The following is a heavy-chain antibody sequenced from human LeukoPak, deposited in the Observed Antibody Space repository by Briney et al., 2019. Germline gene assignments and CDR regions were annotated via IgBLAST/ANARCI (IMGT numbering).Heavy chain of an antibody. J-gene: IGHJ4*02. D-gene: IGHD3-3*01. V-gene: IGHV3-48*02. Sequence: GGSLRLSCAASGFTFSSYSMNWVRQAPGKGLEWVSYISSSSSTIYYADSVKGRFTISRDNAKTSLYLQMNSLRDEDTAVYYCAREPAREYDFWSGYSFDYWGQGTLVTVSS. CDR3: AREPAREYDFWSGYSFDY. CDR1: GFTFSSYS. CDR2: ISSSSSTI.